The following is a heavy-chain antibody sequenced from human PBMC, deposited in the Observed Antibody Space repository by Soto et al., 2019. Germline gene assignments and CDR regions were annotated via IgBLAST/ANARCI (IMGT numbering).Heavy chain of an antibody. D-gene: IGHD6-13*01. V-gene: IGHV4-39*01. CDR2: VYYSGST. CDR1: GGSISSSSYY. J-gene: IGHJ5*02. CDR3: ARESSSSNWFDP. Sequence: SETLSLTCTVSGGSISSSSYYWGWIRQPPGKGLEWIGSVYYSGSTYYNPSLKSRVTISVDTSKNQFSLKLSSVTAADTAVYYCARESSSSNWFDPWGQGTLVTVSS.